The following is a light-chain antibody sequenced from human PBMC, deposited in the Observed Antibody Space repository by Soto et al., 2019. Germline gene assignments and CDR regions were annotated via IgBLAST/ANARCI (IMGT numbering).Light chain of an antibody. CDR2: EGI. Sequence: QSALTQPASVSGSPGQSITISCTGTSSDVGSYNLVSWYQQHPGKAPKLMIYEGIKRPSGVSNRFSGSKSSNTASLTISGLQTEDEADYYCCSYAGSSNLVFGGGTKLTVL. CDR1: SSDVGSYNL. CDR3: CSYAGSSNLV. J-gene: IGLJ2*01. V-gene: IGLV2-23*01.